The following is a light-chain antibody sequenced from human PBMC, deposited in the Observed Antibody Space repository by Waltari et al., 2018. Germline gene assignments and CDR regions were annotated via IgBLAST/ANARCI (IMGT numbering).Light chain of an antibody. CDR3: QHYNNWPPWT. Sequence: EVVLTQSPATLAVSPGERATLSCRASQNLSSILAWYQQKPGQAHRLLIYGASTRATGIPARFSGSGSGTEFTLTISSLQSEDFAVYYCQHYNNWPPWTFGQGTKVEIK. V-gene: IGKV3-15*01. CDR2: GAS. CDR1: QNLSSI. J-gene: IGKJ1*01.